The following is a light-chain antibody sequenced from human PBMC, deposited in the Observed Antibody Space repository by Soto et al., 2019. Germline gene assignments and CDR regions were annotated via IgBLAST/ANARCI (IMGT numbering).Light chain of an antibody. Sequence: EIVLTQSPGTLSLSPGERATLSCRASQSVSSAYLAWYQQKVGQAPRLLIYGSSNRATGIPDRFSGTGSGTDFTLTISRLEPEDFAVYYCQPYNNWPLTFGGGTKVDIK. V-gene: IGKV3-20*01. CDR3: QPYNNWPLT. CDR1: QSVSSAY. J-gene: IGKJ4*01. CDR2: GSS.